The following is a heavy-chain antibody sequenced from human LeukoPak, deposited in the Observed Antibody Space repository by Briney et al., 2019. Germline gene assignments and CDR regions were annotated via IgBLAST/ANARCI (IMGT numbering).Heavy chain of an antibody. CDR1: GFTFSSYA. Sequence: RAGGSLRLSCAASGFTFSSYAMSWVRQAPGKGLEWVSGISGSGGSTYYADSVRGRITISRDNSRNTLCLQMNSLRAEDTAVYYCAKELRDTAGFDPWGQGTLVTVSS. CDR3: AKELRDTAGFDP. J-gene: IGHJ5*02. V-gene: IGHV3-23*01. CDR2: ISGSGGST. D-gene: IGHD5-18*01.